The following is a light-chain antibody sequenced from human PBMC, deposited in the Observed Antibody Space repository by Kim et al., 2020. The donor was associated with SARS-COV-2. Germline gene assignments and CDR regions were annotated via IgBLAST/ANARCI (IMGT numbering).Light chain of an antibody. J-gene: IGKJ4*01. CDR2: AAS. Sequence: SPGERATLSCRASQSVSGNLAWYQQKPGQAPRLLIYAASNRATGIPARFSGSGSGTEFTLTISSLQSEDFAVYYCQQYNNWPPLTFGGGTKVDIK. V-gene: IGKV3D-15*01. CDR3: QQYNNWPPLT. CDR1: QSVSGN.